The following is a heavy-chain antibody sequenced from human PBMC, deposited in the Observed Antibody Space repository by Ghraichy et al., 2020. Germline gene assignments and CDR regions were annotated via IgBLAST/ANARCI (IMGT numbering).Heavy chain of an antibody. V-gene: IGHV3-23*01. CDR3: AKPFYMATKLDF. CDR1: GFTFSGYT. J-gene: IGHJ4*02. Sequence: GESLNISCAASGFTFSGYTMSWVRQAPGKGLEWVSAISDGGDDTHYADSVKGRFTISRDNSKNTLYLQMNSLRAEDTAVYYCAKPFYMATKLDFWGQGTLVTVSS. D-gene: IGHD2-8*01. CDR2: ISDGGDDT.